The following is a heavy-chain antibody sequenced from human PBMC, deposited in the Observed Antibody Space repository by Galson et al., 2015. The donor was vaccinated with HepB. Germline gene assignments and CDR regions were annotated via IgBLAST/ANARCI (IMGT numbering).Heavy chain of an antibody. CDR1: GFTFSNYA. J-gene: IGHJ4*02. CDR2: ISYDATNK. Sequence: SLRLSCAASGFTFSNYAMHRVRQAPGKGREWVAVISYDATNKYYADSVKGRFTITRDNSKSTLYLQMNSLRAEDTAVYYCARDFAMGNSGFWSGYSGLDQWGQGTLVTVSS. V-gene: IGHV3-30-3*01. CDR3: ARDFAMGNSGFWSGYSGLDQ. D-gene: IGHD3-3*01.